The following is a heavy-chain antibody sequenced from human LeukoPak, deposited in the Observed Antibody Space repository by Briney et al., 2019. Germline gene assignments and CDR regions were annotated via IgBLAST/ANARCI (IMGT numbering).Heavy chain of an antibody. CDR1: GGSISSYY. CDR3: ARYKVAAAATALDY. Sequence: SETLSLTCTVSGGSISSYYWSWIRQPPGKGLEWIGYIYYSGSTNYNPSLKSRVTISVDTSKNQFSLKLSSVTAADTAVYYCARYKVAAAATALDYWGRGTLVTVSS. CDR2: IYYSGST. V-gene: IGHV4-59*01. J-gene: IGHJ4*02. D-gene: IGHD6-13*01.